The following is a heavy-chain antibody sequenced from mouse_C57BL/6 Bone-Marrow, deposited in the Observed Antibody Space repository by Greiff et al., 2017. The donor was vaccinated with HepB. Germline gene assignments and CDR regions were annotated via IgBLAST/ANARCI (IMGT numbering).Heavy chain of an antibody. CDR2: IYPGDGDT. CDR3: ARSPGSSSFDY. CDR1: GYAFSSSW. J-gene: IGHJ2*01. Sequence: QVQLKESGPELVKPGASVKISCKASGYAFSSSWMNWVKQRPGKGLEWIGRIYPGDGDTNYNGKFKGKATLTAAKSSSTAYMQLSSLTSEDSAVYFCARSPGSSSFDYWGQGTTLTVSS. D-gene: IGHD1-1*01. V-gene: IGHV1-82*01.